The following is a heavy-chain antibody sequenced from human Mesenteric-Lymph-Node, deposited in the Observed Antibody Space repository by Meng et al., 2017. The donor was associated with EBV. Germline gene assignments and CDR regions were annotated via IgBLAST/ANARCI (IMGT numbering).Heavy chain of an antibody. CDR3: ARARSSTTGTTRLVWFDP. CDR1: GGSINSSSYY. CDR2: IYHSGST. Sequence: QLQLQESGPGRVKPSETLSLTRTVSGGSINSSSYYWGWIRQPPGKGLEWIGEIYHSGSTNYNPSLKSRVTISVDKSKNQFSLKLSSVTAADTAVYYCARARSSTTGTTRLVWFDPWGQGTLVTVSS. D-gene: IGHD1-1*01. J-gene: IGHJ5*02. V-gene: IGHV4-39*07.